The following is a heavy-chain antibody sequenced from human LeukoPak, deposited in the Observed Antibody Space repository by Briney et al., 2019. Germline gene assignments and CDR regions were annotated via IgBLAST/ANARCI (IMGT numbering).Heavy chain of an antibody. CDR1: GFTFSSYW. D-gene: IGHD6-19*01. Sequence: PGGSLRLSCAASGFTFSSYWMSWVRQAPGKGLEWVANIKQDGSEKYYVDSVKGRFTISRDNAKNSLYLQMNSLRAEDTAMYYCARGSLAVAEDYWGQGTLVTVSS. CDR2: IKQDGSEK. V-gene: IGHV3-7*03. J-gene: IGHJ4*02. CDR3: ARGSLAVAEDY.